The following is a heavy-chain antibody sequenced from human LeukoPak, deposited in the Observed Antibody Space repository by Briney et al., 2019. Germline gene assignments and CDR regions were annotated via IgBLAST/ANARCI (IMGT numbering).Heavy chain of an antibody. CDR1: GFTFSSYW. J-gene: IGHJ5*02. Sequence: PGGSLRLSCVASGFTFSSYWMHWVRQDPRKGLVWVSRINGDGRNINYADSVRGRFTISRDNAKNTLFLQMNSLRAEDTAVYYCAREAAKLGTGGTTFDPWGQGTLVTVSS. CDR3: AREAAKLGTGGTTFDP. CDR2: INGDGRNI. D-gene: IGHD1-26*01. V-gene: IGHV3-74*01.